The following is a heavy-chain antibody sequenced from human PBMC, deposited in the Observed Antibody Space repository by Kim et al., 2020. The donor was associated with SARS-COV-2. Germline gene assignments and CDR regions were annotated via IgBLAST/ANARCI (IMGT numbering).Heavy chain of an antibody. D-gene: IGHD2-2*01. J-gene: IGHJ6*02. V-gene: IGHV6-1*01. Sequence: SQTLSLTCAISGDSVSSNSAAWNWIRQSPSRGLEWLGRTYYRSKWYNDYAVSVKSRITINPDTSKNQFSLQLNSVTPEDTAVYYCARASAAMRFLGENYGMDVWGQGTTVTVSS. CDR2: TYYRSKWYN. CDR3: ARASAAMRFLGENYGMDV. CDR1: GDSVSSNSAA.